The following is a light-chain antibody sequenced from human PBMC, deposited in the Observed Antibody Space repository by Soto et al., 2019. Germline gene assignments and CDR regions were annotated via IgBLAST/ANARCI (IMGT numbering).Light chain of an antibody. J-gene: IGLJ1*01. V-gene: IGLV2-11*01. CDR2: DVD. CDR1: SSDVGGYNY. Sequence: SSLTQPRSVSGSAGQSVTISCTGTSSDVGGYNYVSWYQHHTGKAPKLMIYDVDKRPSGVPGRFSGSKSGNTASLTISGLQAEDEADYYCCSNAGSYPFVFGTGTKVTVL. CDR3: CSNAGSYPFV.